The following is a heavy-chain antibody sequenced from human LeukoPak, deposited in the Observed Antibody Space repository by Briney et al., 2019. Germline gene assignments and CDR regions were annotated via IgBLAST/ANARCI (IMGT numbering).Heavy chain of an antibody. CDR3: ARKSIAHYGMDV. V-gene: IGHV3-23*01. CDR2: ISGSGGST. D-gene: IGHD6-13*01. CDR1: GFTFSSYA. J-gene: IGHJ6*02. Sequence: PGGSLRLSCAASGFTFSSYAMSWVRQAPGKGLKWVSVISGSGGSTYYADSVRGRFTISRDNSKNTLYLQMNSLRAEDTAVYYCARKSIAHYGMDVWGQGTTVTVSS.